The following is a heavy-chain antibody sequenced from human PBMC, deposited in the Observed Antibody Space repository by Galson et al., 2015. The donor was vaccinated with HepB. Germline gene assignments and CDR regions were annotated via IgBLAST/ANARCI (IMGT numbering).Heavy chain of an antibody. D-gene: IGHD2-15*01. J-gene: IGHJ4*02. V-gene: IGHV3-23*01. CDR3: AKDSPRREYCSGGSCYSGYY. Sequence: SLRLSCAASGFTFSSYAMSWVRQAPGKGLERVSAISGSGGSTYYADSVKGRFTISRDNSKNTLYLQMNSLRAEDTAVYYCAKDSPRREYCSGGSCYSGYYWGQGTLGTVSS. CDR2: ISGSGGST. CDR1: GFTFSSYA.